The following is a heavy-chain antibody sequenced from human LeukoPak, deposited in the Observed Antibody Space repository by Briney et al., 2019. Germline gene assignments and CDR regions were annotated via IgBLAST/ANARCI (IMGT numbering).Heavy chain of an antibody. D-gene: IGHD3-22*01. Sequence: GGSLRLSCAASGFTVSSNYMSWVRQAPRKGLEWVSVIYSGGSTYYADSVKGRFTISRDNSKNTLYLQMNSLRAEDTAVYYCARNGRMYYYDSSGYYLTDYYYMDVWGKGTTVTISS. CDR2: IYSGGST. CDR3: ARNGRMYYYDSSGYYLTDYYYMDV. V-gene: IGHV3-53*01. CDR1: GFTVSSNY. J-gene: IGHJ6*03.